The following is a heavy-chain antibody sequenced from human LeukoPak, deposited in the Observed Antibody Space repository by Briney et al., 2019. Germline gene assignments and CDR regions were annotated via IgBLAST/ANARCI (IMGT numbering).Heavy chain of an antibody. D-gene: IGHD6-13*01. V-gene: IGHV4-59*01. CDR1: GGSISSYY. J-gene: IGHJ5*02. CDR2: IYYSGST. CDR3: ARVYSSSWYGANWFDP. Sequence: SETLSLTCTVSGGSISSYYWSWIRQPPGKGLEWIGYIYYSGSTNYNPSLKSRVTISVDTSKNQFSLKLSSVTAADTAVYYCARVYSSSWYGANWFDPWGQGTLVTVSS.